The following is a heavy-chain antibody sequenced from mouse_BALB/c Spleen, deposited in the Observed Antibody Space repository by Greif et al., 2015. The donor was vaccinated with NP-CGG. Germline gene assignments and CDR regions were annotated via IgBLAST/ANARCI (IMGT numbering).Heavy chain of an antibody. CDR3: ARRELGKWYFDV. CDR1: GFTFSSYG. CDR2: ISSGGSYT. D-gene: IGHD4-1*01. V-gene: IGHV5-6*02. Sequence: EVMLVESGGDLVKPGGSLKLSCAASGFTFSSYGMSWVRQTPDKRLEWVATISSGGSYTYYPDSVKGRFTISRDNAKNPLCLQKGSRNSEGRAMYYCARRELGKWYFDVWGTGTMVTVSS. J-gene: IGHJ1*03.